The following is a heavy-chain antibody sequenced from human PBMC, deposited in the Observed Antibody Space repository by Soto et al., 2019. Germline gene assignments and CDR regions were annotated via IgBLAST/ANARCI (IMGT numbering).Heavy chain of an antibody. D-gene: IGHD2-2*01. CDR3: VRESHEIVAVPATVMGPFTGFDP. Sequence: QVQLVQSGAEVKTPGSSVKVSCKASGGTFGNYAISWVRQAPGQGLEWLGGTLPIFGTANYAQKFQGRVTITADRSTSTAYMELSSLTSEYTAVYYCVRESHEIVAVPATVMGPFTGFDPWGQGTLVTVSS. J-gene: IGHJ5*02. V-gene: IGHV1-69*06. CDR1: GGTFGNYA. CDR2: TLPIFGTA.